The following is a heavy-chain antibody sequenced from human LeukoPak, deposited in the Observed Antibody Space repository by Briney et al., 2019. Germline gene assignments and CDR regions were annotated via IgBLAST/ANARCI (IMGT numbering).Heavy chain of an antibody. CDR3: ARDAIAAAGPRWFDP. CDR2: IYYSGST. V-gene: IGHV4-39*07. Sequence: SETLSLTCTVSGGSISSDSYYWAWIRQPPGKGLEWIASIYYSGSTYYNPSLKSRVTISVDTSRNQFSLKLSSVTAADTAVYYCARDAIAAAGPRWFDPWGQGTLVTVSS. D-gene: IGHD6-13*01. CDR1: GGSISSDSYY. J-gene: IGHJ5*02.